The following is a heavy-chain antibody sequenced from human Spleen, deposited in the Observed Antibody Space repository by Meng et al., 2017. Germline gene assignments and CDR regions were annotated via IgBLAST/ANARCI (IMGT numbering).Heavy chain of an antibody. CDR2: IGHSGIT. J-gene: IGHJ4*02. CDR3: ATDKGYFDY. Sequence: QPQLQESGPGLVKPSEALSLTCSVSGGSISTSGYYWGWIRQPPGKGLEWIGSIGHSGITYYTPSLKSRVTVSIDTSKSQFSLKLRSVTAADTAVYYCATDKGYFDYWGQGTLVTVSS. CDR1: GGSISTSGYY. V-gene: IGHV4-39*01.